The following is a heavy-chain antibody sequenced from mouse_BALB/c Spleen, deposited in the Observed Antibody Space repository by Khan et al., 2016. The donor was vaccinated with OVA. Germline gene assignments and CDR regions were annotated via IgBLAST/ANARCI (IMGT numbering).Heavy chain of an antibody. V-gene: IGHV1-77*01. J-gene: IGHJ4*01. CDR3: AKIFCGNSYAMDY. CDR1: GYTFTDYD. Sequence: QVQLKESGPELVKPGASVKVSCKTSGYTFTDYDIRWVKQRTGQGLEWIGEIYPGSGSTYYNEKFKGKATLTADKSSNTAYLQLSSLPSEASAVYFCAKIFCGNSYAMDYWGQGTAVTVAS. CDR2: IYPGSGST. D-gene: IGHD2-1*01.